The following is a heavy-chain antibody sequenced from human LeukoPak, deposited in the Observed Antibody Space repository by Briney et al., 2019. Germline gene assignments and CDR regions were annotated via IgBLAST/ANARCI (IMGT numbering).Heavy chain of an antibody. V-gene: IGHV4-34*01. CDR2: INHSGST. D-gene: IGHD6-19*01. CDR1: GGSFSGYY. CDR3: ARGSRVAVAGWFDP. J-gene: IGHJ5*02. Sequence: SETLSLTCAVYGGSFSGYYWSWIRQPPGKGLEWIGEINHSGSTNYNPSLKSRVTISVDTSKNQFSLKLSSVTAADTAVYYCARGSRVAVAGWFDPWGQGTLVTVSS.